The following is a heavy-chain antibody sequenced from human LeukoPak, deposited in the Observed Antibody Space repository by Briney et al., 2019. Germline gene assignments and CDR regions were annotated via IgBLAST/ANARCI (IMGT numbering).Heavy chain of an antibody. Sequence: PGGSLRLSCAASGFTFSSYGMHWVRQAPGKGLEWVAVIWYDGSNKYYADSVKGRFTISRDNSKNTLYLQMNSLRAEDTAVYCCARIPFFDYGMDVWGQGTTVTVSS. V-gene: IGHV3-33*01. J-gene: IGHJ6*02. CDR1: GFTFSSYG. CDR2: IWYDGSNK. CDR3: ARIPFFDYGMDV.